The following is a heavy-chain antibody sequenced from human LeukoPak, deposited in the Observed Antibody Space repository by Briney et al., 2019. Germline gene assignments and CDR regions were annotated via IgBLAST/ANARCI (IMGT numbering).Heavy chain of an antibody. V-gene: IGHV3-23*01. Sequence: QPGGSLGLSCAASGFTFSSYAMSWVRQAPGKGLEWVSAISGSGGSTYYADSVKGRFTISRDNAENSLYLQMNSLRAEDTAVYYCARYCISTSCYSDIGYWGQGTLVTVSS. D-gene: IGHD2-2*02. J-gene: IGHJ4*02. CDR3: ARYCISTSCYSDIGY. CDR1: GFTFSSYA. CDR2: ISGSGGST.